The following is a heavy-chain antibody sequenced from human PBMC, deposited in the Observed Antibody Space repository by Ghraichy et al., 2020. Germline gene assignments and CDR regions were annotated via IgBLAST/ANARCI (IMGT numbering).Heavy chain of an antibody. Sequence: SETLSLTCAVSGGSISSTNWWNWVRQPPGKGLEWIGEIYHSGSTNYNPSLKSRVTISVDKSKNQFSLKLSSVTAADTAVYYCARGLNIDCSGGSCPFDYWGQGTLVTVSS. CDR3: ARGLNIDCSGGSCPFDY. CDR2: IYHSGST. J-gene: IGHJ4*02. D-gene: IGHD2-15*01. CDR1: GGSISSTNW. V-gene: IGHV4-4*02.